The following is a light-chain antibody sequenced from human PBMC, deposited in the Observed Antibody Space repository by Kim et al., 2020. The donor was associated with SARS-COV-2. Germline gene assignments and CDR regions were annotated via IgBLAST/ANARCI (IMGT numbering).Light chain of an antibody. J-gene: IGKJ2*03. V-gene: IGKV3-20*01. CDR1: QRVTSTY. Sequence: LLPGESASHDCRASQRVTSTYLGWYQDKPGQAPRLLIYAASISATGIPDRFSGSGSGTDFTLTISRLEPEDFALYYCQQYAKSPRSFGRGTKLEI. CDR3: QQYAKSPRS. CDR2: AAS.